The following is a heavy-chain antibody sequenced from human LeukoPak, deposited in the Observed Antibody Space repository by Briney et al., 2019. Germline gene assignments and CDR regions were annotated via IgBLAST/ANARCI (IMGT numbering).Heavy chain of an antibody. CDR3: TRWSGYDSDAFDI. D-gene: IGHD5-12*01. Sequence: GGSLRLSCAASGFTFSNYNMNWVRQAPGKGLEWVSYISRSGSTIYYADSVKGRLTISRDNVKNLLFLQMNSLSAADTAVYYCTRWSGYDSDAFDIWGQGTMVTVSS. V-gene: IGHV3-48*01. CDR1: GFTFSNYN. CDR2: ISRSGSTI. J-gene: IGHJ3*02.